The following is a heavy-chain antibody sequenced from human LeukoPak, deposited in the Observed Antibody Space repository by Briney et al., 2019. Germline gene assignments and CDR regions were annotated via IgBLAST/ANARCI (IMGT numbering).Heavy chain of an antibody. CDR2: INHSGST. Sequence: PSETLSLTCAVYGGSFSGYYWSWIRQPPGKGLEWIGEINHSGSTNYNPSLKSRVTISVDTSKNQFSLKLSSVTAADTAVYYCARDRGYSYNPFDYWGQGTLVTVSS. CDR1: GGSFSGYY. V-gene: IGHV4-34*01. D-gene: IGHD5-18*01. J-gene: IGHJ4*02. CDR3: ARDRGYSYNPFDY.